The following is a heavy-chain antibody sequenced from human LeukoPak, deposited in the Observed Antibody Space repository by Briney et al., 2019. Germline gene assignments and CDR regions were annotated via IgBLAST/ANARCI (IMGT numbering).Heavy chain of an antibody. J-gene: IGHJ4*02. CDR3: AKDLWAAAGYYFDY. D-gene: IGHD6-13*01. CDR1: GFTFSSYG. CDR2: IRYDGSNK. V-gene: IGHV3-30*02. Sequence: GGSLRLSCAASGFTFSSYGMHWVRQAPGKGLEWVAFIRYDGSNKYYADSVKGRFTISRDNSKNTLYLQMNSLRAEDTAVYYCAKDLWAAAGYYFDYWGQGTLVTVSS.